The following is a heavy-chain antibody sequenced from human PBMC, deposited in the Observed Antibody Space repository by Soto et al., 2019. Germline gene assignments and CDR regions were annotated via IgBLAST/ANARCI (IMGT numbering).Heavy chain of an antibody. CDR1: GFPFTCYG. D-gene: IGHD3-10*01. Sequence: QVQLVESGGGVMQPGRSRRLSCAASGFPFTCYGMHWVREGPDKGLEWVAIISYDGSDKYYADSVKGRFTISRDNSKNTLYLQMNSLRPEDTALYYCVGGQYYFDYRGQGTLVIVSS. CDR2: ISYDGSDK. V-gene: IGHV3-30*03. CDR3: VGGQYYFDY. J-gene: IGHJ4*02.